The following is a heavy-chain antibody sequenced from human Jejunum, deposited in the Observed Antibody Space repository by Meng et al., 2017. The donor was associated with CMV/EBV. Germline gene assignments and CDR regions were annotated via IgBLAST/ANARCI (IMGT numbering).Heavy chain of an antibody. CDR1: EYPFTDYY. Sequence: SEYPFTDYYMHWVRQAPGQGLEWMGWINPNTGGTNYAQKFQGRVTMTRDTSTNTAYMELTRLRSDDTVLYYCAKDGGSYLDYYFDYWGQGTLVTVSS. CDR3: AKDGGSYLDYYFDY. D-gene: IGHD1-26*01. CDR2: INPNTGGT. V-gene: IGHV1-2*02. J-gene: IGHJ4*02.